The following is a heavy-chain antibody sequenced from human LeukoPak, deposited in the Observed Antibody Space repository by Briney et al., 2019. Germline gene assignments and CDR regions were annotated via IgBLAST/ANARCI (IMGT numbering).Heavy chain of an antibody. D-gene: IGHD3-22*01. Sequence: PGGSLRLSCAASGFIFSNYAVSWVRQAPGKGLEWVSGITGSGGSTSYADSVKVRFTIYRDNSKDTLYLLMNSLRAEDTAVYYCAKRPADSSGYLDYWGQGTLVTVSS. CDR1: GFIFSNYA. CDR3: AKRPADSSGYLDY. J-gene: IGHJ4*02. V-gene: IGHV3-23*01. CDR2: ITGSGGST.